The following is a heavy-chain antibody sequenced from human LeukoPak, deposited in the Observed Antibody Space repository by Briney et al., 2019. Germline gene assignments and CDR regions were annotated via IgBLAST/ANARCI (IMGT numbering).Heavy chain of an antibody. CDR3: ARDRRYSGYDFHYYYGMDV. J-gene: IGHJ6*02. D-gene: IGHD5-12*01. CDR1: GFTFSSYA. Sequence: GGSLRLSCAASGFTFSSYAMSWLRQAPGKGLEWVSVIYSDGSTYYADSVKGRFTISRDNSKNTLYLQMNSLRAEDTAVYYCARDRRYSGYDFHYYYGMDVWGQGTTVTVSS. CDR2: IYSDGST. V-gene: IGHV3-53*01.